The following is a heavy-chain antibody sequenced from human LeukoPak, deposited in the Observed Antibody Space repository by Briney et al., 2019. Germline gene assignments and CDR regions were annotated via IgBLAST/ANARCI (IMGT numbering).Heavy chain of an antibody. CDR3: ASYEYSSSWVNYFDY. J-gene: IGHJ4*02. Sequence: SETLSLTCAVSGYSISSGYYWGWIRQPPGKWLEGIGSIYHSGSTYYNPSLKSRVTISVDTSKNQFSLKLSSVTAADTAVYYCASYEYSSSWVNYFDYWGQGTLVTVSS. D-gene: IGHD6-6*01. V-gene: IGHV4-38-2*01. CDR2: IYHSGST. CDR1: GYSISSGYY.